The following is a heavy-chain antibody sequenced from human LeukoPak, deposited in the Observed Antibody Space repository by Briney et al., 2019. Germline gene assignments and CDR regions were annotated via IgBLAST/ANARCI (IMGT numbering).Heavy chain of an antibody. Sequence: GGSLRLSCAASGFTFSSYGMHWVRQAPGKGREWVAVIWYDGSNKYYADSVKGRFTISRDNSKNTLYLQMNSLRAEDTAVYYCASGSSGYPPYWGQGTLVTVSS. CDR1: GFTFSSYG. D-gene: IGHD3-22*01. V-gene: IGHV3-33*01. CDR2: IWYDGSNK. CDR3: ASGSSGYPPY. J-gene: IGHJ4*02.